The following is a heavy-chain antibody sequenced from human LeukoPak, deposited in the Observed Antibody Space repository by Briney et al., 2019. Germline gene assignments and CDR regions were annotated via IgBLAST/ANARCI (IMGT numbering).Heavy chain of an antibody. Sequence: ASVKVSCKASGYTFTGYYMHWVRQAPGQGLEWMGRINPNSGGTNYAQKFQGRVTMTRDPSISTAYMELSRLRSDDTAVYYCARAAGVDYYDSSAYTYGMDVWGQGTTVTVSS. CDR2: INPNSGGT. CDR1: GYTFTGYY. CDR3: ARAAGVDYYDSSAYTYGMDV. V-gene: IGHV1-2*06. D-gene: IGHD3-22*01. J-gene: IGHJ6*02.